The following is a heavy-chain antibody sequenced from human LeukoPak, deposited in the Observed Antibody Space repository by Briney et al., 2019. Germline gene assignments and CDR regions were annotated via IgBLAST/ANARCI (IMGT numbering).Heavy chain of an antibody. V-gene: IGHV1-69*06. J-gene: IGHJ3*02. Sequence: GASVKVSCKASGGTFSSYAISWVRQAPGQGLEWMGGIIPIFGTANYAQKFQGRVTITADKSTSTAYMELSSLRSEDTAVYYCARGYCSGGSCYSGHAFDIWGQGTMVTVSS. D-gene: IGHD2-15*01. CDR2: IIPIFGTA. CDR3: ARGYCSGGSCYSGHAFDI. CDR1: GGTFSSYA.